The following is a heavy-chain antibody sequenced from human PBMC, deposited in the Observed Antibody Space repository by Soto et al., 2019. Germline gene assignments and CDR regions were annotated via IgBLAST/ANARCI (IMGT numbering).Heavy chain of an antibody. Sequence: ETLSLTCTVSVGSVNSYYWHWIRQPPGEGLEWIGYIHYSGTTKYNASLKSRATISLDASKNQFSLTLNSVTAADTAVYYCARGAYCGVDCFFWFDPWGQGTLVTVSS. J-gene: IGHJ5*02. V-gene: IGHV4-59*02. CDR1: VGSVNSYY. D-gene: IGHD2-21*02. CDR2: IHYSGTT. CDR3: ARGAYCGVDCFFWFDP.